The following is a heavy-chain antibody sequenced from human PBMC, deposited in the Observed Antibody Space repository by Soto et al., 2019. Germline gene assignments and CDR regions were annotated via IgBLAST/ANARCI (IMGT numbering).Heavy chain of an antibody. CDR1: GYTFTSYG. CDR2: ISAYNGNT. D-gene: IGHD4-17*01. CDR3: ARVETTVPPNWFDP. V-gene: IGHV1-18*01. Sequence: ASVKVSCKASGYTFTSYGISWVRQAPGQGLEWMGWISAYNGNTNYAQKLQGRVTMTTDTSTSTAYMELRSLRSDDTAVYYCARVETTVPPNWFDPWGQGTLVTVST. J-gene: IGHJ5*02.